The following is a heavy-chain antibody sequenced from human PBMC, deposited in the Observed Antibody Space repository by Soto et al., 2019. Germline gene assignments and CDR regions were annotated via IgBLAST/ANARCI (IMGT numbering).Heavy chain of an antibody. V-gene: IGHV1-69*02. CDR3: ARGERERKLNWFDP. CDR1: GGTFSSYT. J-gene: IGHJ5*02. Sequence: SVKVSCKASGGTFSSYTISWVRQAPGQGLEWMGRIIPILGIANYAQKFQGRVTITADKSTSTAYMELSSLRSEDTAVYYCARGERERKLNWFDPWGQGTLVTVS. D-gene: IGHD1-1*01. CDR2: IIPILGIA.